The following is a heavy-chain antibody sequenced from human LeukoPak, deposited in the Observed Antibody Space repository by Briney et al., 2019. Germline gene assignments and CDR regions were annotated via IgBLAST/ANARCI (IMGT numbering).Heavy chain of an antibody. D-gene: IGHD3-9*01. V-gene: IGHV1-18*01. CDR2: ISAYNGNT. CDR3: AKLARYFDWSPSDY. J-gene: IGHJ4*02. Sequence: ASVKVSCKASGYTFTSYGISWVRQAPGQGLEWMGWISAYNGNTNYAQKLQGRVTMTTDTSTSTAYMELSRLRSDDTAVYYCAKLARYFDWSPSDYWGQGTLVTVSS. CDR1: GYTFTSYG.